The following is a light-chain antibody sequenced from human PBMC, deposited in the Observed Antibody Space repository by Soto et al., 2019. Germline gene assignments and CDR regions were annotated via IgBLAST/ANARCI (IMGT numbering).Light chain of an antibody. CDR1: SSDVGGYNF. Sequence: QSALTQPPSASGSPGQSVTISCTGTSSDVGGYNFVSWYQQHPHKAPKLMIYEVNKRPSGVPNRFSGSKSGNTASLTVSGLQAEDEADYYCSSYAGNNNRYVFGTGTKLTVL. J-gene: IGLJ1*01. CDR2: EVN. CDR3: SSYAGNNNRYV. V-gene: IGLV2-8*01.